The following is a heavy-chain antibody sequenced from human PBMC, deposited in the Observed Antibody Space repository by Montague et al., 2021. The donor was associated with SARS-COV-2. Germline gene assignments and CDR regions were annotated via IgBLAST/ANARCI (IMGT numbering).Heavy chain of an antibody. V-gene: IGHV4-59*01. D-gene: IGHD6-13*01. CDR2: IYNSGCT. CDR3: ARVGRGSSWYEVAFDI. CDR1: GGSISRYS. Sequence: SETLSLTCTVSGGSISRYSWTWIRQPPGKGLEWIGYIYNSGCTNXNPSLTSRVTISVDTSKNQFSLKLSSVAAADTAVYYCARVGRGSSWYEVAFDIWGQGTMVTVSS. J-gene: IGHJ3*02.